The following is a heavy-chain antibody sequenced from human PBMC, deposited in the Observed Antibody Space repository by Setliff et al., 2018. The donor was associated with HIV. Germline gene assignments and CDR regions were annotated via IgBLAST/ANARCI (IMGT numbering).Heavy chain of an antibody. D-gene: IGHD6-13*01. CDR3: ATLSSNWHLDY. CDR2: ISGSGGST. J-gene: IGHJ4*02. V-gene: IGHV3-23*01. Sequence: PGESLKISCAVSGFTFSSYAMSWVRQAPGKGLEWVSAISGSGGSTYYADSVKGRFTISRDNSKNTAYLQMNSLRAEETAVYYCATLSSNWHLDYWGQGTLVTSPQ. CDR1: GFTFSSYA.